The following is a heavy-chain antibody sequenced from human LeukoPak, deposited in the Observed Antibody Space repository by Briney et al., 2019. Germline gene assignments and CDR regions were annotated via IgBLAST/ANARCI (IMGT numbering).Heavy chain of an antibody. J-gene: IGHJ6*03. CDR3: ARGLYYYDSSGYRHYYYYYYMDV. V-gene: IGHV1-69*13. Sequence: ASVKVSCKASGGTFSSYAISWVRQAPGQGLEWMGGIIPIFGTANYAQKFQGRVTITADESTSTAYMELSSLRSEDTAVYYCARGLYYYDSSGYRHYYYYYYMDVWGKGTTVTISS. D-gene: IGHD3-22*01. CDR1: GGTFSSYA. CDR2: IIPIFGTA.